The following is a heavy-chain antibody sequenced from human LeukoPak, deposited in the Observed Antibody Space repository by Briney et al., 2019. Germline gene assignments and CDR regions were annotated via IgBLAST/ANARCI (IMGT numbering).Heavy chain of an antibody. CDR3: ARVVVGAIDY. CDR1: GGTFISYA. Sequence: SVKVSCKASGGTFISYAMSWVRQAPGQGGEWMGRIIPIFGMANYAQKFQGRVTITADKSTSTAYMELSSLRSEDTAVYYCARVVVGAIDYWGQGTLVTVSS. D-gene: IGHD1-26*01. J-gene: IGHJ4*02. V-gene: IGHV1-69*04. CDR2: IIPIFGMA.